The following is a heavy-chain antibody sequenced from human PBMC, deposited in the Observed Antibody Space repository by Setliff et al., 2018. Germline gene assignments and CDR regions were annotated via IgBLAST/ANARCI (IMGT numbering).Heavy chain of an antibody. CDR2: FRPSGKT. D-gene: IGHD3-16*01. CDR1: GSAISSGHY. V-gene: IGHV4-38-2*02. J-gene: IGHJ3*02. Sequence: SETLSLTCAVSGSAISSGHYWGWVRQPPGKGLEWIGSFRPSGKTYYNPSLKSRVTISVDTSKKHFSLNLTSVTAADTAVYYCVRDVGDGYGVDAYAGAGFDIWGQGTVVTVSS. CDR3: VRDVGDGYGVDAYAGAGFDI.